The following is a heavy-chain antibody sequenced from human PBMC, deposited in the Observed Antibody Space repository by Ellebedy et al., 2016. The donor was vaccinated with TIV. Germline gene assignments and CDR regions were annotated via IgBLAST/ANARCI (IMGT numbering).Heavy chain of an antibody. CDR2: IIPIFGTA. J-gene: IGHJ6*02. Sequence: ASVKVSSKASGGTFSSYAISWVRQAPGQGLEWMGGIIPIFGTANYAQKFQGRVTITADKSTSTAYMELSSLRSEDTAVYYCAAAAIRPARLYYYYGMDVWGQGTTVTVSS. V-gene: IGHV1-69*06. CDR3: AAAAIRPARLYYYYGMDV. CDR1: GGTFSSYA. D-gene: IGHD2-2*01.